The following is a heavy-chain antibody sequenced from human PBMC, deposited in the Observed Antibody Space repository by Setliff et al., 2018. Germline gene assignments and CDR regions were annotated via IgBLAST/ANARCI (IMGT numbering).Heavy chain of an antibody. Sequence: ASVKVSCKASGYTFTGYYIHWVRQAPGEGLEWMGCINVNSGDTNYAQKFQGRVIVTRDTSSSTAYMELRSLRPDDTAVHFCARGRIHDSSDYIGNWFDPWGQGTLVTVSS. CDR1: GYTFTGYY. D-gene: IGHD3-22*01. CDR3: ARGRIHDSSDYIGNWFDP. CDR2: INVNSGDT. J-gene: IGHJ5*02. V-gene: IGHV1-2*02.